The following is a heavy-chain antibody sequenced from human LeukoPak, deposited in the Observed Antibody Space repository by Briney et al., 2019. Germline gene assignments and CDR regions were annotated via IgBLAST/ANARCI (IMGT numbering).Heavy chain of an antibody. J-gene: IGHJ6*02. Sequence: ASVKVSCKASGYTFTSYGISWVRQAPGQGLEWMGWISAYNGNTNYAQKLQGRVTMTTDTSTSSAYMELRSLRSDDTAVYYCARVGPWGVVLAAIVKYGMDVWGQGTTVTVSS. D-gene: IGHD2-2*01. V-gene: IGHV1-18*01. CDR1: GYTFTSYG. CDR3: ARVGPWGVVLAAIVKYGMDV. CDR2: ISAYNGNT.